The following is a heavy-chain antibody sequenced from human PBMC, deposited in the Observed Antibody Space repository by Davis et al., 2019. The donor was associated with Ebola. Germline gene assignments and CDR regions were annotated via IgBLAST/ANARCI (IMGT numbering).Heavy chain of an antibody. CDR3: TRIRAADYTNYLFDF. D-gene: IGHD4-11*01. J-gene: IGHJ4*02. Sequence: PGGSLRLSCAASGFTFSSYGMHWVRQAPGKGLEWVAVISYDGRNKYYADSVKGRFTISRDNAKSSLFLQMNSLTAEDTAVYYCTRIRAADYTNYLFDFWGQGTLVTVSS. V-gene: IGHV3-30*03. CDR1: GFTFSSYG. CDR2: ISYDGRNK.